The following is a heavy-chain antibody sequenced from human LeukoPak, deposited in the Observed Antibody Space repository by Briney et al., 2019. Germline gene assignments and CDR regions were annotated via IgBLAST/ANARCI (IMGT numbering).Heavy chain of an antibody. J-gene: IGHJ4*02. CDR3: ARVRVATIIFDY. CDR2: IYYSGST. V-gene: IGHV4-59*01. CDR1: GGSISSYY. D-gene: IGHD5-12*01. Sequence: PSETLSLTCTVSGGSISSYYWSWIRQPPGKGLEWFGYIYYSGSTNYNPSLKSRVTISVDTSKNQFSLKLSSVTAADTAVYYCARVRVATIIFDYWGQGTLVTVSS.